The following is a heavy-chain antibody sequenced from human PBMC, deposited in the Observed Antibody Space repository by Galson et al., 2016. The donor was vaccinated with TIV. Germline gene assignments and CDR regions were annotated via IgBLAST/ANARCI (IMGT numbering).Heavy chain of an antibody. CDR2: ISDDATTT. J-gene: IGHJ3*02. Sequence: SLRLSCAASGFTFSRFWMHWVRQAPGKGLVWVSRISDDATTTTYADSVKGRFTISRDNTKNTLHLQMNSLRADDTAVYFCARDGARVGAHDAFDIWGQGTMVTVSS. V-gene: IGHV3-74*01. CDR3: ARDGARVGAHDAFDI. D-gene: IGHD3-16*01. CDR1: GFTFSRFW.